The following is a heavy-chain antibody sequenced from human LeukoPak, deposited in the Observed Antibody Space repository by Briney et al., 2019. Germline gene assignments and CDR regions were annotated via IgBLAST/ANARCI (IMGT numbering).Heavy chain of an antibody. CDR1: GYSFIVYY. D-gene: IGHD6-13*01. J-gene: IGHJ4*02. CDR3: ATADSSTLFDY. CDR2: INPLSGDT. Sequence: ASVKVSCKASGYSFIVYYMHWERQAPGQGLEWMGWINPLSGDTTYAQKFQGRVTITRDTSISTAYLELSSLRSDDTAVYYCATADSSTLFDYWGQGTLVTVSS. V-gene: IGHV1-2*02.